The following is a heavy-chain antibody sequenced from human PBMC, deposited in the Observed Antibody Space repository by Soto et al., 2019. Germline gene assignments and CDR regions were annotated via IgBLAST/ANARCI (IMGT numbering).Heavy chain of an antibody. V-gene: IGHV3-30*18. CDR1: GFTFSSYG. D-gene: IGHD6-19*01. Sequence: GGSLRLSCAASGFTFSSYGMHWVRQAPGKGLEWVAVISYDGSNKYYADSVKGRFTISRDNSKNTLYLQMNSLRAEDTAVYYCAKGGIAVASPSFDYWGQGTLVTVSS. J-gene: IGHJ4*02. CDR3: AKGGIAVASPSFDY. CDR2: ISYDGSNK.